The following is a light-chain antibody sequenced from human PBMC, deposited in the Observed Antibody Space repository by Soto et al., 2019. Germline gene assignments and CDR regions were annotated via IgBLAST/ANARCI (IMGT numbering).Light chain of an antibody. Sequence: QSVLTQPASVSGSPGQSITISCTGTSSDVGGYNYVSWYQQHPGKAPKLMIYDVSNRPSGVSNRFSGSKSGNTASLTISGLRAEDEADYYCSSYTSSSTLVFGGGTNLTVL. CDR3: SSYTSSSTLV. V-gene: IGLV2-14*01. CDR2: DVS. J-gene: IGLJ2*01. CDR1: SSDVGGYNY.